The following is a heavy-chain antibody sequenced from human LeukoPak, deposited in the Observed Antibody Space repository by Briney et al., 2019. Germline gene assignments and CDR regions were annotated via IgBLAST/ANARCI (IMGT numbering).Heavy chain of an antibody. CDR3: ARGYATAFDS. CDR1: GFIFSRNW. J-gene: IGHJ4*02. D-gene: IGHD2-2*01. CDR2: IKQDGSEK. Sequence: GGSLRLSCAASGFIFSRNWMSWVRQAPGKGLEWVANIKQDGSEKYYVDSVKGRFTISRDNAKNSLYLHVNSLRAEDTAVFYCARGYATAFDSWGQGALVTVSS. V-gene: IGHV3-7*01.